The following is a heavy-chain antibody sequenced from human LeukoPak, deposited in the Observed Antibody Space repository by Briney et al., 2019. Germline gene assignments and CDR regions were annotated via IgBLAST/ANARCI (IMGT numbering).Heavy chain of an antibody. J-gene: IGHJ3*02. D-gene: IGHD5-18*01. CDR3: ARAAGLWSIYDAFDI. CDR2: MNPNSGNT. CDR1: GYTFASYD. V-gene: IGHV1-8*01. Sequence: ASVKVSCKASGYTFASYDINWVRQATGQGLEWMGWMNPNSGNTGYAQKFQGRVTMTRNTSISTAYMELSSPRSEDTAVYYCARAAGLWSIYDAFDIWGQGTMVTVSS.